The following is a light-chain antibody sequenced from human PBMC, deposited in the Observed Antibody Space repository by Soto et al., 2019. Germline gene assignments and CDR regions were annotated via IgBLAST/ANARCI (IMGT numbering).Light chain of an antibody. CDR1: QSISDT. Sequence: EIVMTQSPATLSVSPGGRATLSCRASQSISDTLAWYQQKPGQAPRLIIYGASRRATGFPARFSGSGSGTEFTLTISSLQSEDFAVYYCQQYDNWPWTFGQGTKVEI. V-gene: IGKV3-15*01. CDR2: GAS. J-gene: IGKJ1*01. CDR3: QQYDNWPWT.